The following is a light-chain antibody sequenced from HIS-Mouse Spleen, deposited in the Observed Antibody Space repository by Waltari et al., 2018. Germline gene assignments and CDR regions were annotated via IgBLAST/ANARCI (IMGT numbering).Light chain of an antibody. CDR1: RSDVGRYNL. Sequence: QSALTQPASVSGSPGQSSTISCTGTRSDVGRYNLFSWYQQHPGKAPKLMIYEGSKRPSGVSNRFSGSKSGNTASLTISGLQAEDEADYYCCSYAGSSTYVFGTGTKVTVL. V-gene: IGLV2-23*01. CDR2: EGS. J-gene: IGLJ1*01. CDR3: CSYAGSSTYV.